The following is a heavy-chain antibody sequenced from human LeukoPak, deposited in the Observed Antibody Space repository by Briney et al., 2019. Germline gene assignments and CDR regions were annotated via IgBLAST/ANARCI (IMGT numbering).Heavy chain of an antibody. J-gene: IGHJ5*02. CDR2: INHSGST. V-gene: IGHV4-34*01. Sequence: PSETLSLTCAVYGGPFRGFFWSWIRQPPGRGLEWIGEINHSGSTNYNPSLKSRVTISVDTSKNQFSLKLTSVTAADTAVYYCASAGYCSSTSCYRAAWFDPWGQGTLVTVSS. CDR1: GGPFRGFF. CDR3: ASAGYCSSTSCYRAAWFDP. D-gene: IGHD2-2*01.